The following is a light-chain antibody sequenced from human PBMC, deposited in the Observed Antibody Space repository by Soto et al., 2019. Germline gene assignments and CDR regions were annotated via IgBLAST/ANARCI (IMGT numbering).Light chain of an antibody. CDR1: QSVSTY. CDR2: DAS. V-gene: IGKV3-11*01. CDR3: QQRSNWPIT. J-gene: IGKJ5*01. Sequence: EIVLTQSRSSLSLSPGEGAIVSCRASQSVSTYLAWYQQKPGQAPRLLIYDASNRATGIPARFSGSGSGTDLTLTISSLEPEDFAVYYCQQRSNWPITFGQGTRLEIK.